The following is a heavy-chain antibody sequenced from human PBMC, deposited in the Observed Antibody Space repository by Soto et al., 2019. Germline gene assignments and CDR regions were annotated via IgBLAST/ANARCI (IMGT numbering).Heavy chain of an antibody. Sequence: GESLKISCVATGFSFSDFGMHWVRQAPGKGLEWVAVASDDGSNTYYGDSVKGRFTISRDNSKNTLYLQMNSLGSEDTAVYYCAKGGALVPAAILDYWGQGTLVTVSS. J-gene: IGHJ4*02. V-gene: IGHV3-30*18. CDR1: GFSFSDFG. CDR3: AKGGALVPAAILDY. CDR2: ASDDGSNT. D-gene: IGHD2-2*01.